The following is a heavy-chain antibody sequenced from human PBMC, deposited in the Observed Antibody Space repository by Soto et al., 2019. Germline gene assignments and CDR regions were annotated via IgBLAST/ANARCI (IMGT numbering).Heavy chain of an antibody. Sequence: EVHLVEFGGGLVQPGGSLRVSCAASGFTFSNYAMNWVRQAPGKGLAWVSYISIGSGSIFYADSVKGRFTISRDDAKNSLYLQMNTLRDEDTAVYYCVRDDRWAFDFWGQGTMVTVSS. CDR3: VRDDRWAFDF. J-gene: IGHJ3*01. CDR1: GFTFSNYA. V-gene: IGHV3-48*02. D-gene: IGHD3-22*01. CDR2: ISIGSGSI.